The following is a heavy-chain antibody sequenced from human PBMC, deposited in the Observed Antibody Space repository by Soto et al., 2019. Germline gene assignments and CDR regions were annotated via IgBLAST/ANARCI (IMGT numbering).Heavy chain of an antibody. CDR3: ARMYSSSSEYYFDY. CDR1: GGXIISGVYY. Sequence: SETLSLTCTVSGGXIISGVYYWSWIRQHPGKGLEWIGYIYYSGSTYYNPSLKSRVTISVDMYKNQFSLKLTSVTAADTAVYYCARMYSSSSEYYFDYWGQGTLVTVSS. J-gene: IGHJ4*02. CDR2: IYYSGST. D-gene: IGHD6-6*01. V-gene: IGHV4-31*03.